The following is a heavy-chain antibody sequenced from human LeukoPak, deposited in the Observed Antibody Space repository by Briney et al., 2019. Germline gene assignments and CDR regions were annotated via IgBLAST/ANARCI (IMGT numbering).Heavy chain of an antibody. CDR3: ARAGYSMDTEYFQH. J-gene: IGHJ1*01. CDR1: ELTFSRYE. D-gene: IGHD5-18*01. CDR2: ISNSGTAI. Sequence: AGGSRRLSCAATELTFSRYEMNWVVQSPGKGLEWVSYISNSGTAIYYADSVKGRFTISRDKAKSSLYLQMNSLRAEDTAVYYCARAGYSMDTEYFQHWGQGTLVTVSS. V-gene: IGHV3-48*03.